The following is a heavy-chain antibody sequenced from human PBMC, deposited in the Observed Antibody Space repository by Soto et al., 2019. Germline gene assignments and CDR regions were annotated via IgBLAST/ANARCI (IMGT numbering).Heavy chain of an antibody. V-gene: IGHV4-61*01. CDR1: GGSVSSGNFY. CDR3: VGMPVPTTTWLDP. D-gene: IGHD5-12*01. Sequence: PSENLSLTCTVSGGSVSSGNFYWSWIRQPPGKGLDWIGNIYNTGRTNYNPSLKSRVTMSLDTSKNQFSLKLDSVTAADTAIYYCVGMPVPTTTWLDPSCPGTSVSVSS. CDR2: IYNTGRT. J-gene: IGHJ5*02.